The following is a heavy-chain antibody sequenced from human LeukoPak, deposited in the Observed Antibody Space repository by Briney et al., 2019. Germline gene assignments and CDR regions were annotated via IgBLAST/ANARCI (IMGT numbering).Heavy chain of an antibody. CDR2: IYRGGST. J-gene: IGHJ4*02. V-gene: IGHV3-66*01. D-gene: IGHD3-10*01. CDR3: ARGDDGSGSYYEFDY. CDR1: GFTVSSTY. Sequence: GGSLRLSCAVSGFTVSSTYMSWVRQAPGKGLEWVSVIYRGGSTYFADSVKGRFTISRDNSKNTLYLQMNSLRAEDTAVYYCARGDDGSGSYYEFDYWAREPWSPSPQ.